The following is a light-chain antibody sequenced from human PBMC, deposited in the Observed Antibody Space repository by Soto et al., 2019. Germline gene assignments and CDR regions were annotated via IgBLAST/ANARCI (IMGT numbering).Light chain of an antibody. J-gene: IGKJ1*01. Sequence: DIQMTQSPATLSASVGDRVTITCRACQSISSWLAWYQQKPGKAPKLLIYKASTLKSGVPSRFSGSGSGTEFTLTISSLQPDDFATYYCQHYNSYSEAFGQGT. CDR2: KAS. V-gene: IGKV1-5*03. CDR1: QSISSW. CDR3: QHYNSYSEA.